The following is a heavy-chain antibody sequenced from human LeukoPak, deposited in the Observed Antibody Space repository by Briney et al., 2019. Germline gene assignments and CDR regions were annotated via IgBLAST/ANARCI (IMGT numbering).Heavy chain of an antibody. CDR1: GASISTNY. D-gene: IGHD3-10*01. Sequence: SETLSLTCTVSGASISTNYWSWIRQPPGKGLEWIGEINHSGSTNYNPSLKSRVTISVDTSKNQFSLKLSSVTAADTAVYYCARAGVYYYYGMDVWGQGTTVTVSS. CDR3: ARAGVYYYYGMDV. CDR2: INHSGST. J-gene: IGHJ6*02. V-gene: IGHV4-34*01.